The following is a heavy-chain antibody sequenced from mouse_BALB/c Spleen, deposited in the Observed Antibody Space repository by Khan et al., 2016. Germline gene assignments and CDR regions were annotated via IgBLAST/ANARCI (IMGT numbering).Heavy chain of an antibody. D-gene: IGHD1-1*01. CDR3: ARYYGSSYAMDY. Sequence: QVQLKQSGAELVKPGASVKLSCKASGYTFTSYWMHWVKQRPGQGLEWIGEINPSNGRTNYNEKFKSKATLTVDKSSSTAYMQLSSLTSEDSAVYDCARYYGSSYAMDYWGQGTSVTVSS. CDR2: INPSNGRT. J-gene: IGHJ4*01. CDR1: GYTFTSYW. V-gene: IGHV1S81*02.